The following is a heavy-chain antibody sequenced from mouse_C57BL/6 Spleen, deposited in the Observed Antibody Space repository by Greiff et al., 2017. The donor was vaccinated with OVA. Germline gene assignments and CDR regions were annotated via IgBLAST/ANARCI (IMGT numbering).Heavy chain of an antibody. CDR3: ARSRDYYGTWFAY. CDR1: GYTFTSYW. J-gene: IGHJ3*01. Sequence: QVQLQQPGAELVRPGSSVKLSCKASGYTFTSYWMDWVKQRPGQGLEWIGNIYPSDSETHYNQKFKDKATLTVDKSSSTAYMQLSSLTSEDSAVYYCARSRDYYGTWFAYWGQGTLVTVSA. V-gene: IGHV1-61*01. CDR2: IYPSDSET. D-gene: IGHD1-1*01.